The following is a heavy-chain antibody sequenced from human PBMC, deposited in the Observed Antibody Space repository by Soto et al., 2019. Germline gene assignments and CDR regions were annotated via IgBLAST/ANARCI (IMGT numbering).Heavy chain of an antibody. CDR3: ARALRGWIQLGWFDP. D-gene: IGHD5-18*01. Sequence: QVQLVESGGGVVQPGRSLRLSCAASGFTFSSYAMHWVRQAPGKGLEWVAVISYDGSNKYYADSVKGRFTISRDNSKNTLDLQMNSLRAEDTAVYSCARALRGWIQLGWFDPWGQGTLVTVSS. CDR1: GFTFSSYA. CDR2: ISYDGSNK. J-gene: IGHJ5*02. V-gene: IGHV3-30-3*01.